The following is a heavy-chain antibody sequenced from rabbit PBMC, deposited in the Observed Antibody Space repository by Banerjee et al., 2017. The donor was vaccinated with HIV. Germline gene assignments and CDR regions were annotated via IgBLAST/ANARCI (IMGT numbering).Heavy chain of an antibody. J-gene: IGHJ4*01. CDR3: ARADYVGVGFDL. Sequence: QEQLEESGGDLVKPGASLTLTCTASGFSFSSYYYMYWVRQAPGKGLEWIACINSNTGNTVYASWAKGPFTISKTSSTTVTLQMTSLTVADTATYFCARADYVGVGFDLWGQGTLVTVS. D-gene: IGHD4-2*01. CDR1: GFSFSSYYY. CDR2: INSNTGNT. V-gene: IGHV1S45*01.